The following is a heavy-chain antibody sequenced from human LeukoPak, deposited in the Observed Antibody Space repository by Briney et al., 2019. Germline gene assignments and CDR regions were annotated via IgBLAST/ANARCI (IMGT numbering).Heavy chain of an antibody. J-gene: IGHJ2*01. V-gene: IGHV4-4*07. CDR1: GGSMSRYW. CDR3: ARGRDYCSGGSCYFWYFDL. Sequence: SETLSLTCIVSGGSMSRYWWSWVRQPAGKGLEWIGRIFDSGATNYNPSFRSRVTMSVDTSKNQFSLKLSSVTAADTAVYYCARGRDYCSGGSCYFWYFDLWGRGTLVTVSS. CDR2: IFDSGAT. D-gene: IGHD2-15*01.